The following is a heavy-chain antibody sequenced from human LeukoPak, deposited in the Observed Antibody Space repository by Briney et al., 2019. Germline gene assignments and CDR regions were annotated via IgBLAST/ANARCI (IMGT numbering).Heavy chain of an antibody. D-gene: IGHD3-3*01. Sequence: GGSLRLSCTASGFTFSSYGMHWVRQAPGKGLEWVAAISYDGSDKYYTDSMKGRFTISRVNSENTLYLQMNSLRSEDTAIYYCAKDREVTIFGVVIILDYWGQGTLVTVSS. CDR2: ISYDGSDK. J-gene: IGHJ4*02. V-gene: IGHV3-30*18. CDR1: GFTFSSYG. CDR3: AKDREVTIFGVVIILDY.